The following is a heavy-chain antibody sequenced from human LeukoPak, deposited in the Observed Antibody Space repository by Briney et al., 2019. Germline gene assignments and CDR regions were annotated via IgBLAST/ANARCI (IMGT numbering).Heavy chain of an antibody. V-gene: IGHV3-21*01. D-gene: IGHD3-10*01. CDR3: ASSSPKWFGELYRAADY. J-gene: IGHJ4*02. CDR1: GFTFDDYA. Sequence: GRSLRLSCAASGFTFDDYAMHWVRQAPGKGLEWVSSISSSSSYIYYADSVKGRFTISRDNAKNSLYLQMNSLRAEDTAVYYCASSSPKWFGELYRAADYWGQGTLVTVSS. CDR2: ISSSSSYI.